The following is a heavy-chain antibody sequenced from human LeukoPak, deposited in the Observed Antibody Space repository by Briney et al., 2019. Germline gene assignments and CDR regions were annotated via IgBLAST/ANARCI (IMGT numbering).Heavy chain of an antibody. V-gene: IGHV4-39*06. D-gene: IGHD5-24*01. CDR1: GGSIGSSDYY. CDR2: IYYNGDT. J-gene: IGHJ2*01. Sequence: PSETLSLTCTVSGGSIGSSDYYWVWIRQPPGKGLEWIGSIYYNGDTYYSPSLKSRVTISVDTSKNQFTLKLSSVTAADTAVYYCAREDSGMATISHYWYFDLWGRGTLVTVSS. CDR3: AREDSGMATISHYWYFDL.